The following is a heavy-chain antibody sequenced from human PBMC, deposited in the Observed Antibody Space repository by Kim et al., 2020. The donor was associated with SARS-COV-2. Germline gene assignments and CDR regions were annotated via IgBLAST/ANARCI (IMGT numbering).Heavy chain of an antibody. CDR1: GFTFTSYS. CDR2: ISGSSSYI. D-gene: IGHD6-19*01. J-gene: IGHJ3*02. Sequence: GGSLRLSCAASGFTFTSYSMNWVRQAPGKGLEWVSSISGSSSYIYSADSVKGRFTISRDNAKNSLYLQMNSLRAEDTAVYYCARGLQWLDENAFDIWGQGTVVTVSS. CDR3: ARGLQWLDENAFDI. V-gene: IGHV3-21*01.